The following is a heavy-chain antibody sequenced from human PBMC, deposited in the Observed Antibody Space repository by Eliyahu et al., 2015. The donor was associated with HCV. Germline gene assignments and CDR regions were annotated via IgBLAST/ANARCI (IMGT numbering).Heavy chain of an antibody. V-gene: IGHV1-18*01. CDR1: GYTFTSYG. Sequence: QVQLVQSGAEVKKPGASVKXSCKASGYTFTSYGISWVRQAPGQGLEWMGWISAYNGNTNYAQKLQGRVTMTTDTSTSTAYMELRSLRSDDTAVYYCASCPKSSSFSSGSCFDYWGQGTLVTVSS. D-gene: IGHD3-10*01. CDR3: ASCPKSSSFSSGSCFDY. J-gene: IGHJ4*02. CDR2: ISAYNGNT.